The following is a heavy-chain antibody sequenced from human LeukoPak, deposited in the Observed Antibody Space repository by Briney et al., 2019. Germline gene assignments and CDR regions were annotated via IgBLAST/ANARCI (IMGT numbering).Heavy chain of an antibody. CDR1: GFTFSSYT. CDR2: ISSSGSYI. D-gene: IGHD3-16*02. V-gene: IGHV3-21*04. CDR3: ARVPTVEDYDYVWGSYRPGDWFDP. J-gene: IGHJ5*02. Sequence: GGSLRLSCAASGFTFSSYTINWVRQAPGKGLDWVSSISSSGSYIYYADSVKGRFTISRDNAKNSLYLQMNSLRADDTAVYYCARVPTVEDYDYVWGSYRPGDWFDPWGQGTLVTVSS.